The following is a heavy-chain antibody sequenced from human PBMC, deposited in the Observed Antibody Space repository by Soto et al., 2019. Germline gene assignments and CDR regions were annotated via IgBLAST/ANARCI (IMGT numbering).Heavy chain of an antibody. CDR2: IIPIFGTA. CDR1: GGTFSSYA. Sequence: SVKVSCKASGGTFSSYAISWVRQAPGQGLEWMGGIIPIFGTANYAQKFQGRVTITADKSTSTAYMELSSLKASDTAMYYCVSRAVAGTNPAYYFDYWGQGTLVTVSS. D-gene: IGHD6-19*01. V-gene: IGHV1-69*06. CDR3: VSRAVAGTNPAYYFDY. J-gene: IGHJ4*02.